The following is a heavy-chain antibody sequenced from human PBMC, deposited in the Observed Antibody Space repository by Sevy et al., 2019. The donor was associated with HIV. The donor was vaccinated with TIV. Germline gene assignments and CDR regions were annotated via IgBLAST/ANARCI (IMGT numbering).Heavy chain of an antibody. CDR1: GFTFSTYS. CDR2: ISSSSTYI. V-gene: IGHV3-21*01. J-gene: IGHJ4*02. Sequence: GGCLRLSWAASGFTFSTYSMKWVRQAPGKGLEWVSSISSSSTYIYYADSVKGRFTVSRDNAKNSLYLQMNGLTAEDTAVYYCARDPQANYYFDYWGQGTLVTVSS. CDR3: ARDPQANYYFDY.